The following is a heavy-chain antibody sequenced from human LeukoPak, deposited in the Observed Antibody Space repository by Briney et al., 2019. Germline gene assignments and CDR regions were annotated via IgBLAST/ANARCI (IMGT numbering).Heavy chain of an antibody. CDR1: GGSISSSSYY. CDR2: IYYSGST. Sequence: SETLSLTCTVSGGSISSSSYYWGWIRQPPGKGLEWIGSIYYSGSTYYNPSLKSRVTISVDTSKNQFSLKLSSVTAADTAVYYCARPPYHGPPRGAFDIWGQGTMVTVSS. J-gene: IGHJ3*02. CDR3: ARPPYHGPPRGAFDI. V-gene: IGHV4-39*01. D-gene: IGHD3-10*01.